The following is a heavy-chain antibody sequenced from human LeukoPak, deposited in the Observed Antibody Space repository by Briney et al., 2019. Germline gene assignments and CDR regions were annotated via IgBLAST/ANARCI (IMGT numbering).Heavy chain of an antibody. CDR1: GFTLTSFW. J-gene: IGHJ5*02. D-gene: IGHD3-10*01. CDR3: SITAGTYRFDP. CDR2: INSDGSST. V-gene: IGHV3-74*01. Sequence: PGGSLRLSCAASGFTLTSFWMHWVRQAPGKGLVWVSRINSDGSSTSYADSVKGRFTISRDNAKNTLYLQMNSLRAEDSAVYYCSITAGTYRFDPWGQGTLVTVSS.